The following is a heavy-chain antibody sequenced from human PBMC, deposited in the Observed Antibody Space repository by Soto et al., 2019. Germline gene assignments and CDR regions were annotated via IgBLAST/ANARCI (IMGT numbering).Heavy chain of an antibody. CDR1: GYTFSGYY. CDR3: ARSLTEGYCTITGCYTRPLYGMDV. J-gene: IGHJ6*02. Sequence: ASVKVSCKASGYTFSGYYIHWLRQAPGQGLEWMGWINPNSGGTNYAQKFQGRVTVTRDTPTSTAYMELSRLTTDDTAVYYCARSLTEGYCTITGCYTRPLYGMDVWGQGTTVTVSS. D-gene: IGHD2-2*02. V-gene: IGHV1-2*02. CDR2: INPNSGGT.